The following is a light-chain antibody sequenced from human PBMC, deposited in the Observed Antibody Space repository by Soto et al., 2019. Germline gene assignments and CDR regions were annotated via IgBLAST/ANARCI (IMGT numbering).Light chain of an antibody. V-gene: IGLV2-14*03. CDR3: SSYTRRSTLA. J-gene: IGLJ1*01. Sequence: QSALTQPASVSGSPGQSITISCTGTSSDVGGYNYVSWYQHHPGKAPKLMVYDVSNRPSGVSSRFSGSKSGSTASLTISGLQPEDEADYYCSSYTRRSTLAFGTGTKVTVL. CDR1: SSDVGGYNY. CDR2: DVS.